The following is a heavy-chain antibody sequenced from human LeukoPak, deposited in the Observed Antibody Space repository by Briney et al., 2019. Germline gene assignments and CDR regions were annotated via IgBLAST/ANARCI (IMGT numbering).Heavy chain of an antibody. V-gene: IGHV3-23*01. Sequence: GGSLRLSCAASGFTFSSYAMSWVRQAPGKGLEWVSAISPSGGSRYYADSVKGRFAISRDNSKNALYLQMNSLRAEDTAVYYCARDGNQGWGQGTLVTVSS. CDR3: ARDGNQG. J-gene: IGHJ4*02. CDR2: ISPSGGSR. D-gene: IGHD1-14*01. CDR1: GFTFSSYA.